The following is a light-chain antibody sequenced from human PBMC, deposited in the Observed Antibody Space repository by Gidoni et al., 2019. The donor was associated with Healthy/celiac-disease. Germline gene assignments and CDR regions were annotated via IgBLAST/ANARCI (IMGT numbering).Light chain of an antibody. Sequence: QSVLTQPPSASGTPGQRVTISCSGSSSNIGSNYVYCYQQLPGTAPKLLIYRNNQRPSGVPDRFSGSKSGTSASLAISGLRSEDEADYYCAAWDDSLSGRYVFGTGTKVTVL. CDR2: RNN. CDR3: AAWDDSLSGRYV. V-gene: IGLV1-47*01. CDR1: SSNIGSNY. J-gene: IGLJ1*01.